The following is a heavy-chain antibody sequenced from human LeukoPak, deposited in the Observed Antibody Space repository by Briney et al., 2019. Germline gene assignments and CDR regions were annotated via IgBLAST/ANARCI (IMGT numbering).Heavy chain of an antibody. J-gene: IGHJ4*02. Sequence: GGSLRLSCAASGFTFSSYSMNWVRQAPGKGLEWVSSISSSSSYIYYADSVNGRFTISRDNAKNSLYLQMNSLRAEDTAVYYCARDLGDYVPLVDYWGQGTLVTVSS. D-gene: IGHD4-17*01. CDR1: GFTFSSYS. CDR2: ISSSSSYI. V-gene: IGHV3-21*01. CDR3: ARDLGDYVPLVDY.